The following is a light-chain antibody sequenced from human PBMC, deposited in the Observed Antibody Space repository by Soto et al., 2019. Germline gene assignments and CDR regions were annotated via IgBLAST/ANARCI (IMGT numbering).Light chain of an antibody. J-gene: IGLJ3*02. Sequence: QSALTQPRSVSGSPGQSVTISCTGTSSDVGGYNYVSWYQQHPGKAPKLMIYDVSKRPSGVPDRLSGSKYGNTASLTISGIQAPDEADYYCCSSVGSYTSVFGGGTKLTVL. CDR2: DVS. CDR3: CSSVGSYTSV. V-gene: IGLV2-11*01. CDR1: SSDVGGYNY.